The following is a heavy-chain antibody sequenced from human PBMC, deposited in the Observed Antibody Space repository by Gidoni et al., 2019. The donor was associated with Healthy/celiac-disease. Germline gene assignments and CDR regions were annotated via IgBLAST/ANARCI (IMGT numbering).Heavy chain of an antibody. J-gene: IGHJ3*02. D-gene: IGHD6-13*01. CDR1: GGTFSSYA. V-gene: IGHV1-69*06. Sequence: QVQLVQSGAEVKKPGSSVQVSCTASGGTFSSYAISWVRQAPGQGLEWMGGIIPIFGTANYAQKFQGRVTITADKSTSTAYMELSSLRSEDTAVYYCARGRQQLVVGAFDIWGQGTMVTVSS. CDR3: ARGRQQLVVGAFDI. CDR2: IIPIFGTA.